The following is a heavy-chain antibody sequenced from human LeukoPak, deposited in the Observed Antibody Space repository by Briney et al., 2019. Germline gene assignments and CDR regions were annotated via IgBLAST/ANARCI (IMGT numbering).Heavy chain of an antibody. V-gene: IGHV1-2*02. CDR2: INPNSGGT. CDR3: ASFVEYSSGWYSSY. D-gene: IGHD6-19*01. CDR1: GYTFTGYY. J-gene: IGHJ4*02. Sequence: ASVKDSCKASGYTFTGYYMHWVRQAPGQGLEWMGWINPNSGGTNYAQKFQGRVTMTRDTSISTAYMELSRLRSDDTAVYYCASFVEYSSGWYSSYWGQGTRVTVSS.